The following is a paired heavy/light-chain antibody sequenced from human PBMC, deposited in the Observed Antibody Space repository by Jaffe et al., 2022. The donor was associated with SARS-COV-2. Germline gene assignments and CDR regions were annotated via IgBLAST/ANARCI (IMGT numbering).Heavy chain of an antibody. J-gene: IGHJ4*02. CDR3: ARVSGNGHFCSHGVCFPRFDC. CDR1: GGSLSSGGYY. V-gene: IGHV4-31*03. D-gene: IGHD3-3*02. CDR2: IYNSGRT. Sequence: QVQLQESGPGLVKPSQTLSLTCTVSGGSLSSGGYYWSWIRQNPGKGLEWIGYIYNSGRTFYNPSLKSRVTISVDTSKNQFSLKLSSVTAADTAVYYCARVSGNGHFCSHGVCFPRFDCWGQGTLVTVSS.
Light chain of an antibody. V-gene: IGKV1-39*01. CDR3: QQSYSTPIT. CDR1: QTISNY. J-gene: IGKJ5*01. Sequence: DIQMTQSPSSLSASVGDRVTITCRASQTISNYLNWYQQRPGNAPKLLIYAASSLQSGVPSRFSGSGSGTDFTLTISSLQPEDCASYYCQQSYSTPITFGQETRLEIK. CDR2: AAS.